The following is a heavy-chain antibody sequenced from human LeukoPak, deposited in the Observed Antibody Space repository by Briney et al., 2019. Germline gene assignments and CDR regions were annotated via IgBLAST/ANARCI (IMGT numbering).Heavy chain of an antibody. CDR2: VFHSGDT. CDR1: GGSIMSGGYS. Sequence: SETLSLTCAVSGGSIMSGGYSWSWIRQTPEKGLEWIGHVFHSGDTEYNPSLKNRVAMSLVRSKNQVSLELSSVTAADTAVYYCARVGYWGQGTLVTVSS. V-gene: IGHV4-30-2*01. CDR3: ARVGY. J-gene: IGHJ4*02.